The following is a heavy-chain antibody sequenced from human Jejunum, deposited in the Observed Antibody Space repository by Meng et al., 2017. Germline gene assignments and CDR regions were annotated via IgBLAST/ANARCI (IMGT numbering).Heavy chain of an antibody. V-gene: IGHV1-2*06. CDR3: AGRSYNYDDYFDF. J-gene: IGHJ4*02. CDR1: GYTLNRFY. D-gene: IGHD5-24*01. Sequence: QVQMEQSGAEVRKSWASVKVSCRASGYTLNRFYMHWGRQAPGQGLEWMGRINKNTGGTNYAQNFKGRVTLTRDTSTVYMEVNRLRSDDTAVYYCAGRSYNYDDYFDFWGRGTLVTVSS. CDR2: INKNTGGT.